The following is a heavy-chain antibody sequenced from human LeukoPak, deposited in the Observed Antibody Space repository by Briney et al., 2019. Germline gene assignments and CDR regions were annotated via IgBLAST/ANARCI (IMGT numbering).Heavy chain of an antibody. Sequence: SETLSLTCAVYGGSFSGYYWSWIRQPPGKGLEWIGEINHSGSTNYNPSLKSRVTMSVDTSKNQFSLKLSSVTAADTAVYYCAREPYGSGSYHASDYWGQGTLVTVSS. CDR2: INHSGST. D-gene: IGHD3-10*01. V-gene: IGHV4-34*01. J-gene: IGHJ4*02. CDR1: GGSFSGYY. CDR3: AREPYGSGSYHASDY.